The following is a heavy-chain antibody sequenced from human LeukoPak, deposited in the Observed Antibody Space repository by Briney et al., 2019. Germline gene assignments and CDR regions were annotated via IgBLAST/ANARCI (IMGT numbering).Heavy chain of an antibody. J-gene: IGHJ3*02. CDR1: GFTFSSYW. CDR2: IKQDGSEK. Sequence: GGSLRLSCAASGFTFSSYWMHWVRQAPGKGLEWVANIKQDGSEKYYVDSVKGRFTISRDNAKNSLYLQMNSLRDEDTAVYYCAASVHDYGDYVSGAFDIWGQGTMVTVSS. D-gene: IGHD4-17*01. V-gene: IGHV3-7*01. CDR3: AASVHDYGDYVSGAFDI.